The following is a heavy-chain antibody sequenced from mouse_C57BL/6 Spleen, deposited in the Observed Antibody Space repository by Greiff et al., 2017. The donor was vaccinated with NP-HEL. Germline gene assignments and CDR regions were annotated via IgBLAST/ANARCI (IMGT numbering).Heavy chain of an antibody. CDR2: ISDGGSYT. Sequence: DVHLVESGGGLVKPGGSLKLSCAASGFTFSSYAMSWVRQTPEKRLEWVATISDGGSYTYYPDNVKGRFTISRDNAKNNLYLQMSHLKSEDTAMYYCAREDAMDYWGQGTSVTVSS. V-gene: IGHV5-4*01. CDR1: GFTFSSYA. J-gene: IGHJ4*01. CDR3: AREDAMDY.